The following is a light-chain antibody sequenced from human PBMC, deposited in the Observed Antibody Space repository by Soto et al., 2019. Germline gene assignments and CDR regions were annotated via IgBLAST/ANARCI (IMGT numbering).Light chain of an antibody. V-gene: IGLV2-8*01. J-gene: IGLJ1*01. Sequence: QSALTQPPSASGSPGQSVTISCTGTSSDVGGYNYVSWYQQHPGKAPKLMIYEVTKRPSGVPDRFSGSKSGNTASLTVSGLQAEDEADYYCCSYANSGSFVFGTGTKVTVL. CDR2: EVT. CDR1: SSDVGGYNY. CDR3: CSYANSGSFV.